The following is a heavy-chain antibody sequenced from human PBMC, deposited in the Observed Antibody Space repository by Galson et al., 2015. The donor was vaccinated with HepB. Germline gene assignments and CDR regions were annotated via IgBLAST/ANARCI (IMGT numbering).Heavy chain of an antibody. V-gene: IGHV3-23*01. CDR2: ISGSGGTT. D-gene: IGHD6-6*01. J-gene: IGHJ6*02. Sequence: SLRLSCAASGFPFSTYTMSWVRQAPGKGLEWVSAISGSGGTTYYADSVRGRFTISRDNTKRTLYLQMNRLRGEDTALYYCAKDRNSTSPGTYGMDVWGQGTLVTVSS. CDR1: GFPFSTYT. CDR3: AKDRNSTSPGTYGMDV.